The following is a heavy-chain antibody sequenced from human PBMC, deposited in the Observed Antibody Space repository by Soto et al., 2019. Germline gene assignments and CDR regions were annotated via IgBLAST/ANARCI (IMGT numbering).Heavy chain of an antibody. J-gene: IGHJ5*02. CDR1: GGSIFSDD. V-gene: IGHV4-59*01. CDR2: ISRSGSS. Sequence: SETLSLTCTVSGGSIFSDDWTWIRQPPGKGLEWIGYISRSGSSSFAPSLKGRVTFSTDTSKNQVSLKMTYVTVADTAVYYCARGYWFYPWGPGTLVTVSS. CDR3: ARGYWFYP.